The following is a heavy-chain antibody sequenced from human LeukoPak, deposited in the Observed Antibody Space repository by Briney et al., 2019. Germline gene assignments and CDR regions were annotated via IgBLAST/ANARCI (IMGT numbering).Heavy chain of an antibody. D-gene: IGHD3-22*01. V-gene: IGHV1-2*02. J-gene: IGHJ1*01. CDR1: GYPFIAYY. Sequence: ASVKVSCKASGYPFIAYYMHWVRQAPGQGLERMGWINTNSGGTSYAQKFQGRVTMTRDTSIGTAYMELSTLRSDDTAVYYCARGTALNYDDSGYRRDFQHWGRGTLVTVSS. CDR2: INTNSGGT. CDR3: ARGTALNYDDSGYRRDFQH.